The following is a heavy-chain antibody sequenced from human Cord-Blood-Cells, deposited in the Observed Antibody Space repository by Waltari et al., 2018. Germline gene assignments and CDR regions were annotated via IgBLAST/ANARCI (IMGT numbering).Heavy chain of an antibody. Sequence: QVQLVQSGAEVKKPGSSVKVSCKASGGTFSSYAIRWVRQAPGQGLEWMGGISPSFGTANYAQKFQGRVTITADESTSTAYMELSSLRSEDTAVYYWARDVPKGQNYNWFDPWGQETLVTVSS. CDR1: GGTFSSYA. J-gene: IGHJ5*02. CDR2: ISPSFGTA. CDR3: ARDVPKGQNYNWFDP. V-gene: IGHV1-69*01.